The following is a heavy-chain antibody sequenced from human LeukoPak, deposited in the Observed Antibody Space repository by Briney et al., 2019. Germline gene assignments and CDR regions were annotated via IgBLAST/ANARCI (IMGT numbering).Heavy chain of an antibody. V-gene: IGHV1-18*01. CDR3: ARDWPLVITDS. CDR1: GYSFTNYG. CDR2: INTNNGNT. Sequence: ASLKASCKASGYSFTNYGISWLRQAPGQGLEWMGRINTNNGNTNYAQKFQGRVTMTTDTSTTAAYMELRSLTSDDTAMYFCARDWPLVITDSWGQGTLVTVSS. D-gene: IGHD3-22*01. J-gene: IGHJ4*02.